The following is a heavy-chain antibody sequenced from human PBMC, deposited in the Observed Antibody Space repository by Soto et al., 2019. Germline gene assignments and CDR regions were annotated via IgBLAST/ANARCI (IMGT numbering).Heavy chain of an antibody. V-gene: IGHV3-23*01. D-gene: IGHD3-10*01. CDR1: GFSFRNYA. Sequence: EVQLLESGGGLVQPGGSLRLSCAASGFSFRNYAMSWVRQAPGKGLEWISTLTGSSSNIYYADSVKGRFAISRDNSRNTLYLQMNSLPAEDTAVYYCANGRATYGLLTHDYWGQGTLGTVSS. CDR2: LTGSSSNI. CDR3: ANGRATYGLLTHDY. J-gene: IGHJ4*02.